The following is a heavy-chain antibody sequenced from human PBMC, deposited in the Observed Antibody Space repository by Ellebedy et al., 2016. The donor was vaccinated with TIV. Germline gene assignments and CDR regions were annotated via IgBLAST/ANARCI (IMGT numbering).Heavy chain of an antibody. V-gene: IGHV4-34*01. Sequence: MPSETLSLTCAVSGASPRGYYWSWIRQPPGKGLDWVGDINPLGLINYDPSLKSRVTISADTSKNQVSLRLSTVSAADTAIYFCAKGLGGLQRWFEPWGQGTLVTVSS. CDR2: INPLGLI. D-gene: IGHD4-11*01. CDR1: GASPRGYY. CDR3: AKGLGGLQRWFEP. J-gene: IGHJ5*02.